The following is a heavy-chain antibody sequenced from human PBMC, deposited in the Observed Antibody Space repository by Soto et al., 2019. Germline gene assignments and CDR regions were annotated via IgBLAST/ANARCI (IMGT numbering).Heavy chain of an antibody. J-gene: IGHJ3*02. CDR3: ARLYGLDAFDI. CDR2: IYYSGST. Sequence: QVQLQESGPGLVKPSETLSLTCTVSGGSISSYYWSWIRQPPGKGLEWIGYIYYSGSTNYNPSLKXRXTXPXXTSKNRFSLKLTSVTAADTAVYYCARLYGLDAFDIWGQGTMVTVSS. CDR1: GGSISSYY. D-gene: IGHD3-16*01. V-gene: IGHV4-59*08.